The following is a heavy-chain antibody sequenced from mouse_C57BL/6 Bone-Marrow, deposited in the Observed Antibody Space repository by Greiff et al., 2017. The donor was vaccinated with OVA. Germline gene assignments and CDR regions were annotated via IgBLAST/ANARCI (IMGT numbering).Heavy chain of an antibody. CDR2: ISDGGSYT. D-gene: IGHD1-1*01. CDR1: GFTFSSYA. Sequence: EVKLVESGGGLVKPGGSLKLSCAASGFTFSSYAMSWVRQTPEKRLEWVATISDGGSYTSYPDNVKGRFTISRDNAKNNLYLQMSHLKSEDTAMYYCARVYGSSYYYFDYWGQGTTLTVSS. J-gene: IGHJ2*01. CDR3: ARVYGSSYYYFDY. V-gene: IGHV5-4*03.